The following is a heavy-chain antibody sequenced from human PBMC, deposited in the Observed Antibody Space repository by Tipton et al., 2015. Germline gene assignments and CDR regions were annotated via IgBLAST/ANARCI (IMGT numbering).Heavy chain of an antibody. Sequence: LRLSCAASGFTFDDYAMHWVRQGPGKGLEWIGSISHSGNTYYNPSLKSRVTMSRDTSKNQFSLKLTSVTAADTAVYYCACQDYDSLTRDYQTVDYWGQGTLVTVSS. CDR3: ACQDYDSLTRDYQTVDY. J-gene: IGHJ4*02. V-gene: IGHV4-38-2*01. CDR2: ISHSGNT. CDR1: GFTFDDYA. D-gene: IGHD3-9*01.